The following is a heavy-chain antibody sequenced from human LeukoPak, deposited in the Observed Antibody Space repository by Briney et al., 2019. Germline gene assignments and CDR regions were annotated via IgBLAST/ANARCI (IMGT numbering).Heavy chain of an antibody. J-gene: IGHJ5*02. CDR1: GFTFSSNA. Sequence: GSLSLSCAASGFTFSSNALSWVGHAPPKELQWVSAISDSGTSAYYEDSLKGRFTISRDNSKNTLYVQMNSRRVEDAAVYYCAKDKGFDPWGQGTLVTVSS. CDR2: ISDSGTSA. V-gene: IGHV3-23*01. CDR3: AKDKGFDP.